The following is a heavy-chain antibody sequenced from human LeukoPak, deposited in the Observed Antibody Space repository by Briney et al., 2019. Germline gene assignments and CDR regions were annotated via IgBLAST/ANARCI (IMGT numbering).Heavy chain of an antibody. CDR2: IYTSGST. J-gene: IGHJ4*02. D-gene: IGHD3-22*01. CDR1: GGSISSYY. V-gene: IGHV4-4*07. CDR3: ARVGVVIGRSGYYVDY. Sequence: PSETLSLTCTVSGGSISSYYWSWIRQPAGKGLEWIGRIYTSGSTNYNPSLKSRVTMSVDTSKNQFSLKLSSVTAADTAVYYCARVGVVIGRSGYYVDYWGQGTLVTVSS.